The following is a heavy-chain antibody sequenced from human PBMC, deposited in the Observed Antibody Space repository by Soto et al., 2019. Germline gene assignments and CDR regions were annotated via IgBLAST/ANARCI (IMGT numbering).Heavy chain of an antibody. CDR1: GFTFSDYY. Sequence: GGSLRLSCAASGFTFSDYYMSWIRQAPGKGLEWVSYISSSSSYTNYADSVKGRFTISRDNAKNSLYLQMNSLRAEDTAVYYCARAGTGYSSGWSPNNLDYWGQGTLVTVSS. CDR2: ISSSSSYT. CDR3: ARAGTGYSSGWSPNNLDY. D-gene: IGHD6-19*01. V-gene: IGHV3-11*06. J-gene: IGHJ4*02.